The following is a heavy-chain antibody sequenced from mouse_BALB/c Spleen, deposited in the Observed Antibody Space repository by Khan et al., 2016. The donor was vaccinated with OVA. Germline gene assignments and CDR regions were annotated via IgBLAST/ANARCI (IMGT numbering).Heavy chain of an antibody. CDR1: GYTFTTYW. J-gene: IGHJ2*01. CDR3: ARDRIDY. CDR2: INPTSGYT. V-gene: IGHV1-7*01. Sequence: VQLQESGAELAKPGASVKMSCKASGYTFTTYWMHWVKQRPGQGLEWIGYINPTSGYTDYNQKFKDKATLTADKSSSQAYMQLSSLTSDDSAVYYCARDRIDYWGQGTTLTVSS.